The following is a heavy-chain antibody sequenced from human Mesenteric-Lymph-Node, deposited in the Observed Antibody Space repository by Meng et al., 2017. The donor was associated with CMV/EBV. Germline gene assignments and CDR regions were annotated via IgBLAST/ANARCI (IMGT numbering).Heavy chain of an antibody. CDR2: IKCDGSEK. D-gene: IGHD3-10*01. V-gene: IGHV3-52*01. J-gene: IGHJ5*02. CDR1: GFTFSSSW. CDR3: CQRGDIQGEWFDP. Sequence: GESLKISCAASGFTFSSSWMHWVCQAPEKGLEWVADIKCDGSEKYYVDSVKGRLTISRDNAKNSLYLQVNSLRAEDMTVYYCCQRGDIQGEWFDPWGQGTLVTVSS.